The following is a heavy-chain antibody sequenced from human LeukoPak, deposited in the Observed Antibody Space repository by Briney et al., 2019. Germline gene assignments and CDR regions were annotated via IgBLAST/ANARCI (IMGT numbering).Heavy chain of an antibody. CDR3: AKDVSADYYDSSGYYSEYFQH. V-gene: IGHV3-30*02. D-gene: IGHD3-22*01. J-gene: IGHJ1*01. CDR2: IRYDGSNK. CDR1: GFTFSSYG. Sequence: PGGSLRLSCAASGFTFSSYGMHWVRQAPGKGLEWVAFIRYDGSNKYYADSVKGRFTISGDNSKNTLYLQMNSLRAEDTAVYYCAKDVSADYYDSSGYYSEYFQHWGQGTLVTVSS.